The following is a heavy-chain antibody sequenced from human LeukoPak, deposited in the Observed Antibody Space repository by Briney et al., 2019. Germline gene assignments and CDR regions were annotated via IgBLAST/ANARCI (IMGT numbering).Heavy chain of an antibody. V-gene: IGHV3-23*01. CDR1: GIAFRNYA. J-gene: IGHJ3*01. CDR3: GIDPNGDYIGAFDF. D-gene: IGHD4-17*01. Sequence: QSGGSLRLSCAASGIAFRNYAMTWVRQAPGKGLEWVSSITGSGATTRYADSVKGRFTISRDNSVGTLYLQLNSLSAADTAVYYCGIDPNGDYIGAFDFWGQGTKVTTSS. CDR2: ITGSGATT.